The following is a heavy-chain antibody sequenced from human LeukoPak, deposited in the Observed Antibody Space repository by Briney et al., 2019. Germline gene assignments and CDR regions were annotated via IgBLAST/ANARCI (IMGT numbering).Heavy chain of an antibody. CDR3: AKGHQWGYYDSSGYSHDAFDI. J-gene: IGHJ3*02. V-gene: IGHV3-23*01. Sequence: GGSLRLSCAASGFTFSSYAMSWVRQAPGKGLEWVSAISGSGGSTYYADSVKGRFTISRDNSKNTLYLQMNSLRAEDTAVYYCAKGHQWGYYDSSGYSHDAFDIWGQGTMVTVSS. CDR1: GFTFSSYA. D-gene: IGHD3-22*01. CDR2: ISGSGGST.